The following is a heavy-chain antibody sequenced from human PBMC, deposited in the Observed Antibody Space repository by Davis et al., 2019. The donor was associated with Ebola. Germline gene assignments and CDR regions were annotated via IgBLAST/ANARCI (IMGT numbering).Heavy chain of an antibody. CDR3: ARTPIFGVVGGYMDV. Sequence: SETLSLTCTVSGGSISSYYWSWIRQPAGKGLEWIGYIYYSGSTNYNPSLKSRVTISVDTSKNQFSLKLSSVTAADTAVYYCARTPIFGVVGGYMDVWGKGTTVTVSS. CDR1: GGSISSYY. D-gene: IGHD3-3*01. V-gene: IGHV4-59*01. CDR2: IYYSGST. J-gene: IGHJ6*03.